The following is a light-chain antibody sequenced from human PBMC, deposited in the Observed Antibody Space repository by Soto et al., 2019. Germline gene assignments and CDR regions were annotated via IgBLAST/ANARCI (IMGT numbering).Light chain of an antibody. Sequence: DIHMTLSPSSLSASVGDRVTITCRASQSISNYLNWYQRKPGKAPKRLIYVASSLQSGVPSRFSVSGSGTEFTLTISSLQPEDFATYYCLQYNNYPLTFGGGTKVDI. CDR2: VAS. J-gene: IGKJ4*01. CDR1: QSISNY. CDR3: LQYNNYPLT. V-gene: IGKV1-17*01.